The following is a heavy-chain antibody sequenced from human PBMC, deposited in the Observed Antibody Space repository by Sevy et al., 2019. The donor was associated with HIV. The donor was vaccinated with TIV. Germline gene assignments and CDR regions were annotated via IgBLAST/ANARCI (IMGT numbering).Heavy chain of an antibody. V-gene: IGHV3-23*01. J-gene: IGHJ6*02. D-gene: IGHD2-15*01. CDR2: ISGSGGST. CDR3: AQGDRTFYGLDV. Sequence: GGSLRLSCAASGFIFSTYTMTWVRQAPGKGLEWVSGISGSGGSTYYADSLKGRFTIFRDNSKNTVYLQMNSLRAEDTAVYYCAQGDRTFYGLDVWGQGTTVTVSS. CDR1: GFIFSTYT.